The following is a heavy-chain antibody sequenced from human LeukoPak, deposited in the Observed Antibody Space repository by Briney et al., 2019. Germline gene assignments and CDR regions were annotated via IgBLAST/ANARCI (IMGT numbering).Heavy chain of an antibody. Sequence: PGGSLRLSCAVSGLTFSSYAMSWVRQAPGKGLEWVAAIIGTGGSTYYADSVKGRIIISRDNSKRTLHLQMNSLRAEDTAVYYCAKDRLGTLGVVIQDYWGQGTLVTVSS. CDR3: AKDRLGTLGVVIQDY. CDR2: IIGTGGST. J-gene: IGHJ4*02. D-gene: IGHD3-3*01. V-gene: IGHV3-23*01. CDR1: GLTFSSYA.